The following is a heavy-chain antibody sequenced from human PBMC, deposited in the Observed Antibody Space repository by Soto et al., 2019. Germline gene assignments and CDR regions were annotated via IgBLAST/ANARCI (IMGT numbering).Heavy chain of an antibody. Sequence: ASVKVSCKASGYTFTGYYMHWVRQAPGQGLEWMGWINPNSGGTNYAQKFQGRVTMTRDTSISTAYMELRRLRSDDTAVYYCARDEGYSYGFWFDPWGQGTLVTVS. V-gene: IGHV1-2*02. D-gene: IGHD5-18*01. CDR2: INPNSGGT. CDR1: GYTFTGYY. J-gene: IGHJ5*02. CDR3: ARDEGYSYGFWFDP.